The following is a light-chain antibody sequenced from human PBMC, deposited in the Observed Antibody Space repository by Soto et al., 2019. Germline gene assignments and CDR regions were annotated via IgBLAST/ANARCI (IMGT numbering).Light chain of an antibody. Sequence: DIQLTQSPSFLSASIGDRVTFTCRASQGISSFLAWYQHTPGKAPKLLIYAASTLQSGVPPRFSGSGSGREFTLAISSLQPEDFATYYCQQLNGYPWTFGQGTKVEIK. CDR1: QGISSF. V-gene: IGKV1-9*01. J-gene: IGKJ1*01. CDR2: AAS. CDR3: QQLNGYPWT.